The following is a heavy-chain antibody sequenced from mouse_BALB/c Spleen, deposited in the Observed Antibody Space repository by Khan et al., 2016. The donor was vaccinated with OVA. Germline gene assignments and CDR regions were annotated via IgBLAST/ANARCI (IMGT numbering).Heavy chain of an antibody. J-gene: IGHJ2*01. Sequence: EVELVESGGGLVQPGGSRKLSCAASGFTFSRFGMHWVRQAPEKGLEWVAYISSGSSTIYYADTVTGRFTISRDNTKKTLFLQMTSLRSKDTAWYYCARDSNFDYWGQGTTLTVSS. V-gene: IGHV5-17*02. CDR3: ARDSNFDY. CDR1: GFTFSRFG. CDR2: ISSGSSTI.